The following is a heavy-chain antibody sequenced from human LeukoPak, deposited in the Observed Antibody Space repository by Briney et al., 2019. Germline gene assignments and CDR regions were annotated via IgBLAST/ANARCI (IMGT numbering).Heavy chain of an antibody. CDR2: ISGSGGGT. V-gene: IGHV3-23*01. CDR3: AKERATTTTFDY. CDR1: GFTFSTYA. Sequence: GSLRLSCAASGFTFSTYAMSWVRQAPGKGLEWGSLISGSGGGTYYANSVKGRFTISRDNSKNTLYLQMDSLRTEDTAVYYCAKERATTTTFDYWGQGTLITVSS. J-gene: IGHJ4*02. D-gene: IGHD1-26*01.